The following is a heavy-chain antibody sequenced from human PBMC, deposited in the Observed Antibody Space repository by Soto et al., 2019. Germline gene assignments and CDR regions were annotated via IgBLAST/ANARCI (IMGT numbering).Heavy chain of an antibody. CDR2: IYYSGST. CDR1: DGSISSGGYY. D-gene: IGHD2-15*01. Sequence: QVQLQESGPGLVKPSQTLSLTCTVSDGSISSGGYYWSWIRQHPGKGLEWIGYIYYSGSTYYNPSLKSLVTISVDTSKNEFSLKLSSVTAADTAVYYCARGLDVVVVAATYYFDYWGQGTLVTVSS. CDR3: ARGLDVVVVAATYYFDY. J-gene: IGHJ4*02. V-gene: IGHV4-31*01.